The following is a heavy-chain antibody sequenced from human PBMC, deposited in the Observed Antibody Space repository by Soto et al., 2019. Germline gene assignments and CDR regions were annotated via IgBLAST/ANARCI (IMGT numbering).Heavy chain of an antibody. D-gene: IGHD2-21*02. J-gene: IGHJ4*02. CDR1: GGSISSGGYY. Sequence: QVLLQESGPGLVKPSQTLSLTCTVSGGSISSGGYYWSWIRQLPGKGLEWIGYIYYTGRTDHTPSLKSRITMSVDTSKNQVSLKLNSVTAADTAVYYYARLTASSVIDYWGQGTLVTVSS. V-gene: IGHV4-31*03. CDR3: ARLTASSVIDY. CDR2: IYYTGRT.